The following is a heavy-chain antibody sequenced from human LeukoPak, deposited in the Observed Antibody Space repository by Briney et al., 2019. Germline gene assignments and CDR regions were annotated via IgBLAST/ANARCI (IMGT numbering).Heavy chain of an antibody. V-gene: IGHV4-39*01. CDR3: ARPAYRGSYYDAFDI. Sequence: ASETLFLTCTVSGGSISSSSYYWGWIRQPPGKGLEWIGSIYYSGSTYYNPSLKSRVTISVDTSKNKFSLKLNSVTAADTAVYYCARPAYRGSYYDAFDIWGQGTMVTVSS. CDR2: IYYSGST. D-gene: IGHD1-26*01. J-gene: IGHJ3*02. CDR1: GGSISSSSYY.